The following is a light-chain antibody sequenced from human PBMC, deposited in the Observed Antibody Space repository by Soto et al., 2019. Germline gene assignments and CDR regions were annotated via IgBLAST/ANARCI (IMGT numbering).Light chain of an antibody. Sequence: DIQMTQSPSTLSASVGDRVTITCRASQSISTWLAWYQQKPGEAHNLLIYKASTLESGVPSRFSGSGSGTEFTLTISSLQPDDFATYYCQQYNSYSWTFGQGTKVDI. CDR2: KAS. CDR3: QQYNSYSWT. V-gene: IGKV1-5*03. J-gene: IGKJ1*01. CDR1: QSISTW.